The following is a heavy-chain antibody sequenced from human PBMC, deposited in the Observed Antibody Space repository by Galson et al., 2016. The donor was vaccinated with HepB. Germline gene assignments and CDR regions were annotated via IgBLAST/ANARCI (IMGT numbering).Heavy chain of an antibody. CDR2: INPNSGDT. CDR1: GYTFTAYY. J-gene: IGHJ4*02. V-gene: IGHV1-2*02. D-gene: IGHD3-3*01. CDR3: ASFDETFIGVIADDY. Sequence: SVKVSCKASGYTFTAYYMHWVRQAPGQGLEWMGWINPNSGDTKYAQRFQGRVTMTRDTSISTAYMELTRLRSDDTAVYYCASFDETFIGVIADDYWGQGTQVSVSS.